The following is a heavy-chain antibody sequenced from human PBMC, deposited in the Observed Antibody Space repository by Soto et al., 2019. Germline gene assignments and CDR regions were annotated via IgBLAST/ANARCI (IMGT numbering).Heavy chain of an antibody. Sequence: EVQLLESGGGLVQPGGSLRLSCAASGFTFSSHAMSWVRQAPGKGLEWVSVISGSGGTTYHADSVKGRFTISRDNSKNTLYLQMNTLRAEDTAVYYGAKCRGAGGDKIYSHYGMDVWGQGTTVTVSS. V-gene: IGHV3-23*01. CDR1: GFTFSSHA. CDR2: ISGSGGTT. CDR3: AKCRGAGGDKIYSHYGMDV. D-gene: IGHD1-26*01. J-gene: IGHJ6*02.